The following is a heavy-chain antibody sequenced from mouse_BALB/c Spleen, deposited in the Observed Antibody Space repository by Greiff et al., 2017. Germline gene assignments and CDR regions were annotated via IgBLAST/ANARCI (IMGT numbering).Heavy chain of an antibody. Sequence: QVQLQQPGAELVKPGASVKLSCKASGYTFTSYYMYWVKQRPGQGLEWIGEINPSNGGTNFNEKFKSKATLTVDKSSSTAYMQLSSLTSEDSAVYYCTSGNYYDYERGPWFAYWGQGTLVTVSA. CDR1: GYTFTSYY. D-gene: IGHD2-4*01. V-gene: IGHV1S81*02. J-gene: IGHJ3*01. CDR2: INPSNGGT. CDR3: TSGNYYDYERGPWFAY.